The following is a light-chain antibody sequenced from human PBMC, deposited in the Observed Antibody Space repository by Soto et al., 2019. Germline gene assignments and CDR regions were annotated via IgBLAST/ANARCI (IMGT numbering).Light chain of an antibody. CDR3: QQLNSYPRT. V-gene: IGKV1-9*01. CDR2: AAS. J-gene: IGKJ3*01. Sequence: IQLTQSPSSLSASVGDRVTITCRASQGISSYLAWYQQKPGKAPKLLIYAASTLQSVVPSRFSGLGSGTDFTLTISSLQPEDFATYYCQQLNSYPRTFGPGTKVDIK. CDR1: QGISSY.